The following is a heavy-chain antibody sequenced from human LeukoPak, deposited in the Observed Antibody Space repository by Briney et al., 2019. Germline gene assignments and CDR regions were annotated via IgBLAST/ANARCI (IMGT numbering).Heavy chain of an antibody. CDR1: GYTFTSYG. D-gene: IGHD6-13*01. CDR2: ISAYNGNT. Sequence: GVSVKVSCKASGYTFTSYGISWVRQAPGQGLEWMGWISAYNGNTNYAQKLQGRVTMTTDTSTSTAYMELRSLRSDDTAVYYCAKAPGIAAAGTYWFDPWGQGTLVTVSS. CDR3: AKAPGIAAAGTYWFDP. J-gene: IGHJ5*02. V-gene: IGHV1-18*01.